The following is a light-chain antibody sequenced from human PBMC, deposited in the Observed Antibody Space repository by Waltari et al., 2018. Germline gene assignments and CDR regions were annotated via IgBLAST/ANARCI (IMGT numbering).Light chain of an antibody. CDR3: SSYTASPPHVV. J-gene: IGLJ2*01. CDR2: DVF. V-gene: IGLV2-14*03. Sequence: QSALTQPASVSGSPGQSISISCTGISSDVGGFNFVSWYQQHPGKAPKLMIYDVFIRPSEVSTRFSGSKSDNAASLAISGLQAEDEAVYYCSSYTASPPHVVFGGGTKVTVL. CDR1: SSDVGGFNF.